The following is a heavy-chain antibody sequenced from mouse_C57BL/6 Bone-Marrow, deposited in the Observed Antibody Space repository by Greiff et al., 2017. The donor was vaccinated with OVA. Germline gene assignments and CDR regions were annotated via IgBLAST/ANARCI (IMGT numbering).Heavy chain of an antibody. D-gene: IGHD4-1*01. J-gene: IGHJ4*01. CDR1: GFTFSNYW. CDR2: IRLKSDNYAT. V-gene: IGHV6-3*01. CDR3: TGLGFYYAMDY. Sequence: EVKLMESGGGLVQPGGSMKLSCVASGFTFSNYWMNWVRQSPEKGLEWVAQIRLKSDNYATHYAESVKGRFTISRDDSKSSVYLQMNNLRAEDTGIYYCTGLGFYYAMDYWGQGTSVTVSS.